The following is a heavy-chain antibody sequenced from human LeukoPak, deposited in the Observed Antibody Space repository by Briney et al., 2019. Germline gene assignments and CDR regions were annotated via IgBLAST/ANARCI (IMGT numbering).Heavy chain of an antibody. D-gene: IGHD2-21*02. J-gene: IGHJ4*02. CDR3: ARGLFGGDEGYFDY. V-gene: IGHV4-39*01. Sequence: PSETLSLTCTVSGGSISSSSYYWGWIRQPPGKGLEWIGSIYYSGSTYYNPSLKSRVTISVDTSKNQFSLKLSSVTAADTAVYYCARGLFGGDEGYFDYWGQGTLVTVSS. CDR1: GGSISSSSYY. CDR2: IYYSGST.